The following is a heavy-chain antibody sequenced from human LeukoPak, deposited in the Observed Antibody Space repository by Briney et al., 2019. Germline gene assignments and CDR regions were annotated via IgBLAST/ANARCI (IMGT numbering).Heavy chain of an antibody. CDR1: GYTFTVYY. Sequence: ASVKVSCRTSGYTFTVYYIHWVRQAPGQGLEWMGWINPNGGGTNYPQKFQGRVTMTRDTSISTAYMELTRLRSDDTAVYYCARTYTDYYDSSGLASYWGQGTLVTVSS. CDR2: INPNGGGT. V-gene: IGHV1-2*02. J-gene: IGHJ4*02. D-gene: IGHD3-22*01. CDR3: ARTYTDYYDSSGLASY.